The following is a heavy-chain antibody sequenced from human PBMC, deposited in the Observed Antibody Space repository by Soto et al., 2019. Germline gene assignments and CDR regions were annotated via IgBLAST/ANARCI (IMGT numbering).Heavy chain of an antibody. CDR1: GYTFTSYG. CDR2: IIAYNGNT. V-gene: IGHV1-18*01. J-gene: IGHJ6*02. D-gene: IGHD6-19*01. Sequence: QVQLVQSGAEVKKPGASVKVSCKASGYTFTSYGISWVRQAPGQGREWMGWIIAYNGNTNYAQKLQGRVTMTTDTSTSTAYMELRSLRSDDTAVYYCAREAGYSSGWYYYSYGMDVWGQGTTVTVSS. CDR3: AREAGYSSGWYYYSYGMDV.